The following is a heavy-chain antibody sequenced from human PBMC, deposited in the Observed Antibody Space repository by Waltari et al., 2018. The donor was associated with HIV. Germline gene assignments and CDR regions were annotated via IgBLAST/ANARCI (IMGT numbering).Heavy chain of an antibody. CDR2: INTDGTYT. Sequence: EVRLEESGGGLVQPGGSLRLSCAASGFSFTSSWMHWVRQVPGKRPEWVSQINTDGTYTNYADAVRGRFSNSRDNAKNTLYLQMNSLKVEDTAVYFCAVPRCNRANCHFASWGQGTLVTVSS. J-gene: IGHJ4*02. CDR1: GFSFTSSW. V-gene: IGHV3-74*01. D-gene: IGHD1-1*01. CDR3: AVPRCNRANCHFAS.